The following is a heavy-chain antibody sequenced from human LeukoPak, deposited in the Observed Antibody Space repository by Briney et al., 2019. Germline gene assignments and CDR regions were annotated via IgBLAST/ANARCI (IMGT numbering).Heavy chain of an antibody. V-gene: IGHV3-30*02. CDR3: AKDRDSVWFGEFYY. D-gene: IGHD3-10*01. J-gene: IGHJ4*02. CDR2: IQYDESQK. Sequence: GGSLRLSCAASGFNFRSSGMHWVRQTPGKGLEWVAFIQYDESQKYYADSVKGRFTISRDNLKNTVSLQMNSLRTEDTALYYCAKDRDSVWFGEFYYWGQGTLVTVSS. CDR1: GFNFRSSG.